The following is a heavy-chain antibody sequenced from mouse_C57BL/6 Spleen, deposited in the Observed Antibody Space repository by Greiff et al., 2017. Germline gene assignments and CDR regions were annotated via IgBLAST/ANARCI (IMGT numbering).Heavy chain of an antibody. CDR3: ARAYYSNYGFAY. V-gene: IGHV1-52*01. Sequence: QVQLQQPGAELVRPGSSVKLSCKASGYTFTSYWMHWVKQRPIQGLEWIGNIDPSDSEPHYNQKFKDKATLTVDKSSSTAYMQLSSLTSEDSAVYYCARAYYSNYGFAYWGQGTLVTVSA. CDR1: GYTFTSYW. J-gene: IGHJ3*01. D-gene: IGHD2-5*01. CDR2: IDPSDSEP.